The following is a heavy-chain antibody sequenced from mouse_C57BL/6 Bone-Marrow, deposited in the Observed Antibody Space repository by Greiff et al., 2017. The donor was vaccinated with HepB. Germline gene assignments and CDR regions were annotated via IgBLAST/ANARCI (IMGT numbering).Heavy chain of an antibody. Sequence: VQLQQSGAELVKPGASVKLSCKASGYTFTEYTIHWVKQRSGQGLEWIGWFYPGSGSIKYNEKFKDKATLTADKSSSTVYMEISRLTSEDSAVYFCARHEDRGIYYDYDAFDYWGQGTTLTVSA. J-gene: IGHJ2*01. V-gene: IGHV1-62-2*01. CDR3: ARHEDRGIYYDYDAFDY. CDR2: FYPGSGSI. CDR1: GYTFTEYT. D-gene: IGHD2-4*01.